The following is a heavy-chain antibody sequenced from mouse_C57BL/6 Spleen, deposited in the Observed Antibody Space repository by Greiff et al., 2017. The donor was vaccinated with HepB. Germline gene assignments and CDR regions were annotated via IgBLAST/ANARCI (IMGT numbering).Heavy chain of an antibody. CDR2: INPGSGGT. D-gene: IGHD1-1*01. CDR1: GYAFTNYL. Sequence: VQLQQSGAELVRPGPSVKVSCKASGYAFTNYLIEWVKQRPGQGLEWIGVINPGSGGTNYNEKFKGKATLTADKSSSTAYMQLSSLTSEDSAVYFCARDYGSLWGQGTTLTVSS. CDR3: ARDYGSL. J-gene: IGHJ2*01. V-gene: IGHV1-54*01.